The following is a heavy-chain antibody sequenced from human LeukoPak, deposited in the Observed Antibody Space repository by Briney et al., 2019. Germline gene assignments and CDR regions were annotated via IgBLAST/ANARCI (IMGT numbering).Heavy chain of an antibody. D-gene: IGHD2-2*01. V-gene: IGHV3-21*01. Sequence: GGSLRLSCAASGFTFSSYSMNWVRQAPGKGLEWVSSISSSSSYIYYADSVKGRFTISRDNAKNSLYLQMNSLRAEDTAVYYCARGSVVVVPAAPKTYYYYYMDVWGKGTTVTVSS. CDR3: ARGSVVVVPAAPKTYYYYYMDV. CDR1: GFTFSSYS. J-gene: IGHJ6*03. CDR2: ISSSSSYI.